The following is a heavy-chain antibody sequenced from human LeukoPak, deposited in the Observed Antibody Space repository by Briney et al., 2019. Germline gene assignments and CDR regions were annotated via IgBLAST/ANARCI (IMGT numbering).Heavy chain of an antibody. J-gene: IGHJ3*02. CDR2: INHSGSA. Sequence: PSETLSLTCAVYGGSFSGYYWSWIRQPPGKGLEWIGEINHSGSANYNPSLKSRVTISVDTSKNQFSLKLSSVTAADTAVYYCARYCTSASCYTDAFDIWGQGTMVTVSS. CDR1: GGSFSGYY. V-gene: IGHV4-34*01. CDR3: ARYCTSASCYTDAFDI. D-gene: IGHD2-2*02.